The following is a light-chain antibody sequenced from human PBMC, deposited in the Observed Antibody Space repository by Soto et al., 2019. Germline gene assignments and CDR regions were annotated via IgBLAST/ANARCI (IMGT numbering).Light chain of an antibody. V-gene: IGLV2-18*02. CDR3: SSYTSSSTYV. J-gene: IGLJ1*01. CDR2: EVS. Sequence: QSALTQPPSVSGSPGQSVTISCTGTSSDVVSYNRVSWYQQPPGTAPKLMIYEVSNRPSGVPDRFSGSKSGSTASLTISGLQAEDEADYYCSSYTSSSTYVFGTGTKLTVL. CDR1: SSDVVSYNR.